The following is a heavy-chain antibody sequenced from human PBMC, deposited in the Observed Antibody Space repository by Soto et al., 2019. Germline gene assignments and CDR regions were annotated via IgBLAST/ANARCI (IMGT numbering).Heavy chain of an antibody. D-gene: IGHD3-10*01. CDR1: GYTFTSYG. V-gene: IGHV1-18*01. CDR3: ARDRPSWFGEFATDYNGFDP. Sequence: QVQLVQSGAEVKKPGASVKVSCKASGYTFTSYGISWVRQAPEQGLEWMGWISAYNGNTNYAQKLEGRVNMTTDTCTSTAYMELRSLRSDDTAVYYCARDRPSWFGEFATDYNGFDPWGQGTLVTVSS. J-gene: IGHJ5*02. CDR2: ISAYNGNT.